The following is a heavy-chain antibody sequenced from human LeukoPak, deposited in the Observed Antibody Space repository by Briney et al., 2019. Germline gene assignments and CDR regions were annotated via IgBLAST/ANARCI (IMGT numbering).Heavy chain of an antibody. V-gene: IGHV4-59*08. D-gene: IGHD2-8*01. CDR2: IYYSGST. CDR1: GGSISSYY. CDR3: ARSRSLFGYCTNGVCWWDWFDP. J-gene: IGHJ5*02. Sequence: PSETLSLTCTVSGGSISSYYWSWIRQPPGKGLEWIGYIYYSGSTNYNPSLKSRVTISVDTSKNQFSLKLSSVTAADTAVYYCARSRSLFGYCTNGVCWWDWFDPWGQGTLVTVSS.